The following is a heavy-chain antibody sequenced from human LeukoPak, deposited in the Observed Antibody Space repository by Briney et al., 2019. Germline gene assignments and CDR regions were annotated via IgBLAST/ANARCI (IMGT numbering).Heavy chain of an antibody. V-gene: IGHV3-30-3*01. CDR2: ISYDGSNK. D-gene: IGHD5-24*01. J-gene: IGHJ4*02. CDR1: GFTFSSYA. Sequence: GGSLRLPCAASGFTFSSYAMHWVRQAPGKGLEWVAVISYDGSNKYYADSVKGRFTISRDNSKNTLYLQMNSLRAEDTAVYYCERDPTQRWLQWGYFDYWGQGTLVTVSS. CDR3: ERDPTQRWLQWGYFDY.